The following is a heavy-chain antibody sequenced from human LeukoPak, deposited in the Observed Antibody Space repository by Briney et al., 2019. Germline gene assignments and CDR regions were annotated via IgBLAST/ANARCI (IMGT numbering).Heavy chain of an antibody. CDR1: GGSISSSSYY. V-gene: IGHV4-39*01. J-gene: IGHJ4*02. D-gene: IGHD2-15*01. Sequence: SETLSLTCTVSGGSISSSSYYWGWLRQPPGTGLEWIGSIYYSGSTYYNPSLKSRVTISVDTSKNQFSLKLSSVTAADTAVYYCARLGVVVVAATAHFDYWGQGTLVTVSS. CDR3: ARLGVVVVAATAHFDY. CDR2: IYYSGST.